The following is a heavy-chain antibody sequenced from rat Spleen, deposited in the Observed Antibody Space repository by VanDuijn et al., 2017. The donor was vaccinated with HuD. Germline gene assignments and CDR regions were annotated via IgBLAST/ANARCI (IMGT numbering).Heavy chain of an antibody. CDR1: GLTFKDYW. CDR3: TRGVYYGYNAFVY. J-gene: IGHJ3*01. V-gene: IGHV5-31*01. CDR2: ISNTGGTT. Sequence: EVQLVESGGGLVQPGRSLKLSCEASGLTFKDYWMTWIRQAPGKGLEWIASISNTGGTTNYPDSVKGRFTISRDNAKTTLYLQMNSLRSEDTATYYCTRGVYYGYNAFVYWGQGTLVTVSS. D-gene: IGHD1-9*01.